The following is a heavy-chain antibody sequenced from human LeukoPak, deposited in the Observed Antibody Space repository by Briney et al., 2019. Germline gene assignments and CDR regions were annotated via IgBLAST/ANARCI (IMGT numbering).Heavy chain of an antibody. Sequence: GGSLRLSCAASGFTFSTYAMSWVRQAPGKGLQWVSAISGSGGSTYYADSVKGRFTISRDNSKNTLYLQMNSLRAEDTAVYYCARGISGSYYDWFDPWGQGTLVTVSS. J-gene: IGHJ5*02. CDR2: ISGSGGST. CDR1: GFTFSTYA. D-gene: IGHD1-26*01. CDR3: ARGISGSYYDWFDP. V-gene: IGHV3-23*01.